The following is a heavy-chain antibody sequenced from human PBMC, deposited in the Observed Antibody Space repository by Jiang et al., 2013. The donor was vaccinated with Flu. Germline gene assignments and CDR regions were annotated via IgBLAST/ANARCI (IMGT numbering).Heavy chain of an antibody. Sequence: TLSLTCTVSGGSISSYYWSWIRQPPGKGLEWIGYIYYSGSTNYNPSLKSRVTISVDTSKNQFSLKLSSVTAADTAVYYCARQFGLIGYSYGSYNWFDPWGQGTLVTVSS. CDR3: ARQFGLIGYSYGSYNWFDP. CDR2: IYYSGST. V-gene: IGHV4-59*08. J-gene: IGHJ5*02. D-gene: IGHD5-18*01. CDR1: GGSISSYY.